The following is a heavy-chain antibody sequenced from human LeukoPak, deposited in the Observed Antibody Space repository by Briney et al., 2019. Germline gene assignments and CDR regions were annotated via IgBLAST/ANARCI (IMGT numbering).Heavy chain of an antibody. CDR3: AKDLGYSSGWYEGYYFDY. D-gene: IGHD6-19*01. CDR1: GFTFTSYA. V-gene: IGHV3-23*01. CDR2: ISGSGGST. Sequence: GGSLRLSCAASGFTFTSYAMSWVRQAPGQGLERVSAISGSGGSTYYADYVKGRFTISRDNSKNTLYLQMNSLRAEDTAVYYCAKDLGYSSGWYEGYYFDYWGQGTLVTVSS. J-gene: IGHJ4*02.